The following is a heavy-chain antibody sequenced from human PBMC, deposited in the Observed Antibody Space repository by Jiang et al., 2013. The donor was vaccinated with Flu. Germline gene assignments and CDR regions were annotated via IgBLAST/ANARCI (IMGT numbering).Heavy chain of an antibody. CDR1: FTFSSYW. D-gene: IGHD1-14*01. J-gene: IGHJ6*02. CDR3: ARDHNRYGMDV. CDR2: LIVMGSST. V-gene: IGHV3-74*01. Sequence: FTFSSYWMHWVRQAQGRGWCGSHVLIVMGSSTSYADSVKGRFTISRDNAKNTLYLQMNSLRAEDTAVYYCARDHNRYGMDVWGQGTTVTVSS.